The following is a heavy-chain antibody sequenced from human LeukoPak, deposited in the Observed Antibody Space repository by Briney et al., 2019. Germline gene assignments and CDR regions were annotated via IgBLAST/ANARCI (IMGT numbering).Heavy chain of an antibody. CDR1: GGSISSYY. Sequence: KPSETLSLTCTASGGSISSYYWSWIGRPPGKGLEWIGYIYYSGSTNYNPSLKSRVTISVDTSKNQFSLKLSSVTAADTAVYYCARIAAARSRGDWFDPWGQGTLVTVSS. CDR2: IYYSGST. J-gene: IGHJ5*02. V-gene: IGHV4-59*01. CDR3: ARIAAARSRGDWFDP. D-gene: IGHD6-13*01.